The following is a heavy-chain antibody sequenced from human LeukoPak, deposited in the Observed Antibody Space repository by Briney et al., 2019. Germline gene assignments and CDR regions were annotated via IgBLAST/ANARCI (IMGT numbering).Heavy chain of an antibody. Sequence: GASVKVSCKASGYTFTGYYMHWVRQAPGQGLEWMGWINPNSGGTNYAQKFQGRVTMTRDTSISTAYMELSRLRSDDTAVYYCARTAYCSGGSCYYNDWFDPWGQGTLVTVSS. CDR2: INPNSGGT. CDR3: ARTAYCSGGSCYYNDWFDP. CDR1: GYTFTGYY. V-gene: IGHV1-2*02. D-gene: IGHD2-15*01. J-gene: IGHJ5*02.